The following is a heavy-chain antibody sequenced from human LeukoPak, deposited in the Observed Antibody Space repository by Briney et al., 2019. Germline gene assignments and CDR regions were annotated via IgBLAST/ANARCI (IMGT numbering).Heavy chain of an antibody. J-gene: IGHJ4*02. CDR3: ATDRRLIQGGFDC. D-gene: IGHD5-18*01. CDR2: IYHSGTT. Sequence: SQTLSPTCTVSGGSISSAGYYWTWIRQHPGKGLEWIGFIYHSGTTYYTPSLKSRVNISVDTSKNQFSLKLSSVTAADTAVYFCATDRRLIQGGFDCWGQGTLVTASS. CDR1: GGSISSAGYY. V-gene: IGHV4-31*03.